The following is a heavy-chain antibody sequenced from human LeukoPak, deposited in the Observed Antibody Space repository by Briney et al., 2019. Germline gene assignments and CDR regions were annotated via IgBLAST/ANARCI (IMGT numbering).Heavy chain of an antibody. Sequence: SETLSLTCTVSGYSITSGYYWGWIRQPPGKGLEWIGSIYHSGSTHYNPSLNSRVTISVDTSKNQFSLKLSSVTAADTAVYYCARDTGYSSSYDAFDIWGQGTMVTVSS. CDR2: IYHSGST. CDR1: GYSITSGYY. V-gene: IGHV4-38-2*02. CDR3: ARDTGYSSSYDAFDI. D-gene: IGHD6-13*01. J-gene: IGHJ3*02.